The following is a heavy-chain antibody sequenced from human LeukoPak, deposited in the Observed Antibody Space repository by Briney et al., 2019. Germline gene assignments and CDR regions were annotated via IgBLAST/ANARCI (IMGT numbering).Heavy chain of an antibody. Sequence: SQTLSLTCTVSGGSITSGSFYWAWIRQSAGKGLEWIGRIYSSGITNYNPSLKSRLTMSIDTSKSQFFLNLSSLTAADTAVYYCARGITGRGRFDPWGQGTLVTVSS. CDR2: IYSSGIT. V-gene: IGHV4-61*02. D-gene: IGHD3-10*01. CDR3: ARGITGRGRFDP. CDR1: GGSITSGSFY. J-gene: IGHJ5*02.